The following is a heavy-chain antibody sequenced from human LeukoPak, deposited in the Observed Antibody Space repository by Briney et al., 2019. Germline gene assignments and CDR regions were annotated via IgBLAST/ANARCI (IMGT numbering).Heavy chain of an antibody. V-gene: IGHV5-51*01. Sequence: GESLQISFQGSGYSFTSYWIGWVRQVPGKGLEWMGIIYPGDSDTRYSPSFQGQVTISADKSISTAYLQWSSLKASDTAMYYCLVKQVGATADYWGQGTLVTVSS. CDR1: GYSFTSYW. CDR3: LVKQVGATADY. J-gene: IGHJ4*02. D-gene: IGHD1-26*01. CDR2: IYPGDSDT.